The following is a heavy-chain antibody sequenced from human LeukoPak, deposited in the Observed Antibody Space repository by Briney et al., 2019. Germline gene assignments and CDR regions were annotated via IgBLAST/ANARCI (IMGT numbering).Heavy chain of an antibody. Sequence: SETLSLTCTVSGYSISSGYYWGWIRQPPGKGLEWIGSIYYSGSTYYNPSLKSRVTISVDTSKNQFSLKLSSVTAADTAVYYCASYYDSSGYYYRSYFDYWGQGTLVTVSS. CDR2: IYYSGST. CDR1: GYSISSGYY. J-gene: IGHJ4*02. V-gene: IGHV4-38-2*02. CDR3: ASYYDSSGYYYRSYFDY. D-gene: IGHD3-22*01.